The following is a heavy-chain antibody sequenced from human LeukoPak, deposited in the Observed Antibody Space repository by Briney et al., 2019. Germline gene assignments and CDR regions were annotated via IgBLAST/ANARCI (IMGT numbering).Heavy chain of an antibody. V-gene: IGHV3-74*01. CDR3: GRDISGGGADY. Sequence: GGSLRLSCEASGFIFSGYWMHWVRQVPGKGLVWVSRLNPDGSHTNYAASVKGRFTISRDNAQNILYLEMNSLRAEDTAIYFCGRDISGGGADYWGQGTLVTVSS. CDR1: GFIFSGYW. J-gene: IGHJ4*02. CDR2: LNPDGSHT. D-gene: IGHD3-16*01.